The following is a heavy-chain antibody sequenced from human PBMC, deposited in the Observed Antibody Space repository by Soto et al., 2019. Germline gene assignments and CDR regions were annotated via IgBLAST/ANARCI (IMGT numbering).Heavy chain of an antibody. J-gene: IGHJ5*02. CDR3: ARAGTTMVRGVISGWFDP. D-gene: IGHD3-10*01. CDR2: IYYSGST. V-gene: IGHV4-59*01. CDR1: GGSISSYY. Sequence: QVQLQESGPGLVKPSETLSLTCTVSGGSISSYYWSWIRQPPGKGLEWIGDIYYSGSTNYNPSLKSRFTISVDTSKNQFSLKLSSVTAADTAVYYCARAGTTMVRGVISGWFDPWGQGTLVTVSS.